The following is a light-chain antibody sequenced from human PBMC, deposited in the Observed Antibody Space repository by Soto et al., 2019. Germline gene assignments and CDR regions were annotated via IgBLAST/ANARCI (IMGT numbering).Light chain of an antibody. CDR3: QHYDTSPRT. CDR2: GAS. Sequence: EVMLTQSPGTLSLSPGERATLSCRASQSVSSNYLAWYQQKSGQAPRLLIYGASNRATGIPDRFSGSGYGTDFTLTIRSLEPEDFAVYYCQHYDTSPRTFGQGTKVEFK. V-gene: IGKV3-20*01. J-gene: IGKJ1*01. CDR1: QSVSSNY.